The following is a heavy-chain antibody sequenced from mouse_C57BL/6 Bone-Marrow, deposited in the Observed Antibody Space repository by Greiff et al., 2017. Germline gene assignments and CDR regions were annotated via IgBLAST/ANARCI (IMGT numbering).Heavy chain of an antibody. Sequence: VQLQQSGAELVKPGASVKISCKASGYAFSSYWMNWVKQRPGKGLEWIGQIYPGDGDTNYNGKFKGKATLTADKSSSTAYMQLSSLTSEVSSVYFCARESYRGYFDYWGQGTTLTVSS. CDR1: GYAFSSYW. J-gene: IGHJ2*01. D-gene: IGHD2-10*01. CDR2: IYPGDGDT. V-gene: IGHV1-80*01. CDR3: ARESYRGYFDY.